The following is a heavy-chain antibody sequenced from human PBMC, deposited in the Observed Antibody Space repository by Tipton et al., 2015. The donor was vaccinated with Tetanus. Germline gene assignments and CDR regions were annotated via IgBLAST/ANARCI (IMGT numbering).Heavy chain of an antibody. Sequence: EASGFTVSSNFMNWVRQAPGKGLEWVSVIYSGGSTNYADSVKGRFTISRDNSNNTLYLQMNSLRREDTAVYYCARGRLPGAFDIWGQGTMVTVSS. CDR3: ARGRLPGAFDI. J-gene: IGHJ3*02. CDR1: GFTVSSNF. V-gene: IGHV3-53*01. D-gene: IGHD6-25*01. CDR2: IYSGGST.